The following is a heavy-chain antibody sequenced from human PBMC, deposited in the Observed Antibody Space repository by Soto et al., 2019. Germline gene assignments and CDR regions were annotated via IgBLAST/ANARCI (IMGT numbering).Heavy chain of an antibody. J-gene: IGHJ4*02. D-gene: IGHD6-25*01. CDR2: VSHDGRNT. CDR1: GFTFSDYA. CDR3: AKGKGIAATATDY. Sequence: PGGSLRLSCAAPGFTFSDYAMHWVRQAPGKGLEWVAVVSHDGRNTHYADSVKGRFTISRDSSKNTVSLEMTSLRAEDTAVYYCAKGKGIAATATDYWGQGTLVTVSS. V-gene: IGHV3-30*18.